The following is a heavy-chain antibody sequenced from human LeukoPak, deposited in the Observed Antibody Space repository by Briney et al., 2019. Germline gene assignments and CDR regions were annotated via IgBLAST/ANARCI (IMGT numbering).Heavy chain of an antibody. V-gene: IGHV3-9*01. CDR2: ITWDSGRI. Sequence: PGGSLRLSCAASGFSFHDYDMHWVRQAPGKGLEWVAGITWDSGRIGYADSVKGRFTVSRDNAQNSLYLQMNSLRPEDTALYYCAKDLDASGRQNDYYYYGMDVWGQGTTVTVS. D-gene: IGHD2-15*01. CDR1: GFSFHDYD. CDR3: AKDLDASGRQNDYYYYGMDV. J-gene: IGHJ6*02.